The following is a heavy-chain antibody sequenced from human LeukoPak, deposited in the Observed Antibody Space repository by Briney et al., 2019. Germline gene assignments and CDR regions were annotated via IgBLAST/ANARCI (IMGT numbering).Heavy chain of an antibody. CDR1: GVSISRYY. CDR3: ARTTMARGTYYMDV. Sequence: PSETLSLTCTVSGVSISRYYWSSIRQPAGKGLEWIGRIYSSGSTTYNPSLKSRVTMSIDTSKNQFSLKLSSVTAADTAVYYCARTTMARGTYYMDVWAKGPRSPSP. V-gene: IGHV4-4*07. J-gene: IGHJ6*03. CDR2: IYSSGST. D-gene: IGHD3-10*01.